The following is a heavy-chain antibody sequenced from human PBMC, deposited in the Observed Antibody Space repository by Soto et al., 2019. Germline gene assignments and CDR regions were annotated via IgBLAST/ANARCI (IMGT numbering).Heavy chain of an antibody. CDR3: ARNPEVVPAAHFDY. CDR1: GGTFSSYA. J-gene: IGHJ4*02. V-gene: IGHV1-46*03. CDR2: INPSGGST. Sequence: GASVKVSCKASGGTFSSYAISWVRQAPGQGLEWMGIINPSGGSTSYAQKFQGRVTMTRDTSTSTVYMELSSLRSEDTAVYYCARNPEVVPAAHFDYWGQGTLVTVSS. D-gene: IGHD2-2*01.